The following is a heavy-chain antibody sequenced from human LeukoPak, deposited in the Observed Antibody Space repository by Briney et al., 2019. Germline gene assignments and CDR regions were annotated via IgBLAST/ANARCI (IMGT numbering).Heavy chain of an antibody. CDR3: ARKDIVVVPAGSLRYYYGMDV. D-gene: IGHD2-2*01. J-gene: IGHJ6*02. V-gene: IGHV1-8*01. CDR2: MNPNSGNT. CDR1: GYTFTSYD. Sequence: ASVKVSCKASGYTFTSYDINWVRQATGQGLEWMGWMNPNSGNTGYAQKFQGRVTMTRNTSIGTAYMELSSLRSEDTAVYYCARKDIVVVPAGSLRYYYGMDVWGQGTTVTVSS.